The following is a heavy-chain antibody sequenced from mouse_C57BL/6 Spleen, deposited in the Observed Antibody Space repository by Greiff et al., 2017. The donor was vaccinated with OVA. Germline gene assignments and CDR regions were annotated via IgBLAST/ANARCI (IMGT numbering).Heavy chain of an antibody. CDR1: GYTFTDYN. V-gene: IGHV1-18*01. CDR3: AREARGTWFAY. CDR2: INPNNGGT. J-gene: IGHJ3*01. Sequence: EVQLQQSGPELVKPGASVKIPCKASGYTFTDYNMDWVKQSHGKSLEWIGDINPNNGGTNYNQKFKGKATLTVDKSSSTAYMELRSLTSEDTAVYYCAREARGTWFAYWGQGTLVTVSA.